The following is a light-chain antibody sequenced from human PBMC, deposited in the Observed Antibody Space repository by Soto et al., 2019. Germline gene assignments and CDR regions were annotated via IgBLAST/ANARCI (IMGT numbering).Light chain of an antibody. V-gene: IGLV2-8*01. J-gene: IGLJ1*01. CDR2: EVS. CDR1: SSDVGGYNY. Sequence: QSVLAQPPSASGSPGQSVTISCTGTSSDVGGYNYVSWYQQHPGKAPKLMIYEVSKRPSGVPDRFSGSKSGNTASLTVSGLQAEDEADYYCSSCAGSNNFVFGTGNKVTVL. CDR3: SSCAGSNNFV.